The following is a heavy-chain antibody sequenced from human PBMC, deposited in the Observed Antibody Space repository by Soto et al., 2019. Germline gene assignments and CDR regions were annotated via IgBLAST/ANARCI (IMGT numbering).Heavy chain of an antibody. Sequence: GGSLRLSCAASGYTFSSYVMTWVRQAPGKGLEWVSSISGVGTSKFYADSVKGRFTISRDNSKNILYLQMDSLRAEDTAVYYCTKGLVTTITTLGHWGQGTLVTVSS. V-gene: IGHV3-23*01. CDR2: ISGVGTSK. D-gene: IGHD4-17*01. CDR1: GYTFSSYV. J-gene: IGHJ4*02. CDR3: TKGLVTTITTLGH.